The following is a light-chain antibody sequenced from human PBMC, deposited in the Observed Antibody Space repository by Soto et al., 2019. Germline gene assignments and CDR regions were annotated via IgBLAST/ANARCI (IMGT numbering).Light chain of an antibody. J-gene: IGKJ4*01. CDR3: QQCNTWPLT. Sequence: EIVLTQSPATLSLSPGESATLSCRASQSVSRCLVWFQHKPGQAPRLVIHDASYRAADIPARFSGSGSETDFTLTIRSLQPEDFAVYYCQQCNTWPLTFGGGTKLEIE. CDR2: DAS. V-gene: IGKV3-11*01. CDR1: QSVSRC.